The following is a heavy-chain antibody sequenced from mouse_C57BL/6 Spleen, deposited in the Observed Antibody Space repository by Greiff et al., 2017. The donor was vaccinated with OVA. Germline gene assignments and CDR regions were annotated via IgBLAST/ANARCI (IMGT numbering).Heavy chain of an antibody. CDR2: IDPENGDT. V-gene: IGHV14-4*01. Sequence: VQLKQSGAELVRPGASVKLSCTASGFNIKDDYMHWVKQRPEQGLEWIGWIDPENGDTEYASKFQGKATITADTSSNTAYLQLSSLTSEDTAVYYCTTKGMEYGNYDAWFAYWGQGTLVTVSA. D-gene: IGHD2-10*02. CDR1: GFNIKDDY. J-gene: IGHJ3*01. CDR3: TTKGMEYGNYDAWFAY.